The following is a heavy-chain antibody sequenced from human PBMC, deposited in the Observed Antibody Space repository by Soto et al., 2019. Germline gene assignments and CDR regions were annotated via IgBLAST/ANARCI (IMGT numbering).Heavy chain of an antibody. J-gene: IGHJ4*02. D-gene: IGHD1-26*01. CDR3: ARDPFYSGSNLQVGYFDS. Sequence: GASVKVSCKASGYTFSNYGISWVPQGPGQGLEWRGWISGYNGNTHYEEKVQDRIKMTTDTSTSTAYLELRSLRSDDTAVYYCARDPFYSGSNLQVGYFDSWGQGTLVTVSS. CDR2: ISGYNGNT. CDR1: GYTFSNYG. V-gene: IGHV1-18*01.